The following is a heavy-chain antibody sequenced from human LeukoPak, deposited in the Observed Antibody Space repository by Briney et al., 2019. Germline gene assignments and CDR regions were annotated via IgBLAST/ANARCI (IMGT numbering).Heavy chain of an antibody. D-gene: IGHD2-2*02. CDR2: IKQDGSEK. J-gene: IGHJ6*03. Sequence: GGSLRLSXAASGFTFSSYWMSWVRQAPGKGLEWVANIKQDGSEKYYVDSVKGRFTISRDNAKNSLYLQMNSLRAEDTAVYYCARVLIVVVPAAIVPHGYMDVWGKGTTVTVSS. CDR3: ARVLIVVVPAAIVPHGYMDV. CDR1: GFTFSSYW. V-gene: IGHV3-7*01.